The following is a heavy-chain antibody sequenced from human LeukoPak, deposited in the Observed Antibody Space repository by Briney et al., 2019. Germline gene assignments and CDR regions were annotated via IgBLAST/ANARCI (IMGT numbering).Heavy chain of an antibody. CDR1: GGSISSGGYY. J-gene: IGHJ3*01. D-gene: IGHD4-23*01. Sequence: SQTLSLTCTVSGGSISSGGYYWSWIRQQPGKGLEWIGYIHNSGSAYYNPSLRSPFTISVDTSKNQFSLKLRSVTAADTAVYYCARHASRWGGAFDFWGQGTMVTVSS. V-gene: IGHV4-31*01. CDR2: IHNSGSA. CDR3: ARHASRWGGAFDF.